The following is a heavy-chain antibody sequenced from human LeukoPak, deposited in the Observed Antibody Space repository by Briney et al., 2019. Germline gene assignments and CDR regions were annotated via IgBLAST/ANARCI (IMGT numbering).Heavy chain of an antibody. CDR2: IKSKTDGGTT. V-gene: IGHV3-15*01. D-gene: IGHD2-2*01. Sequence: PGGSLRLSCAASGFTFSNAWMSWVRQAPGKGLERVGRIKSKTDGGTTDYAAPVKGRFTISRDDSKNTLYLQMNSLKTEDTAVYYCTTDPDIVVVPAPKGAFDIWGQGTMVTVSS. J-gene: IGHJ3*02. CDR1: GFTFSNAW. CDR3: TTDPDIVVVPAPKGAFDI.